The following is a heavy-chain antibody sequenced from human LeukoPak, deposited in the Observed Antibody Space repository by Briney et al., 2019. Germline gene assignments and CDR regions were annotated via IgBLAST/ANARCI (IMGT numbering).Heavy chain of an antibody. Sequence: GESLKISCKGSGYNFNDYWIGWVRQMPGKGLEWVGLIYPGEFDIRYSPSFQGQVTISADKSISTAYLQWKSLKASDTAMYYCARHAFHNDNSDYYFAHWGQGTLVTVSS. V-gene: IGHV5-51*01. CDR1: GYNFNDYW. J-gene: IGHJ4*02. CDR2: IYPGEFDI. CDR3: ARHAFHNDNSDYYFAH. D-gene: IGHD3-22*01.